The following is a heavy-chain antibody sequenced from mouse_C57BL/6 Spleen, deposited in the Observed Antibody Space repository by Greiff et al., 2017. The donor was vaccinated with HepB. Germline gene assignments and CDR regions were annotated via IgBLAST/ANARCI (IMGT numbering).Heavy chain of an antibody. Sequence: QVQQSGPELVKPGASVKISCKASGYAFSSSWMNWVKQRPGKGLEWIGRIYPGDGDTNYNGKFKGKATLTADKSSSTAYMQLSSLTSEDSAVYFCAKTAQAPYAMDYWGQGTSVTVSS. V-gene: IGHV1-82*01. CDR1: GYAFSSSW. D-gene: IGHD3-2*02. J-gene: IGHJ4*01. CDR2: IYPGDGDT. CDR3: AKTAQAPYAMDY.